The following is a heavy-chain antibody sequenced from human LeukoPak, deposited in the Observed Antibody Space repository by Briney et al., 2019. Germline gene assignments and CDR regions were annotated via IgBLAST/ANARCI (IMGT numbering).Heavy chain of an antibody. J-gene: IGHJ4*02. Sequence: SETLSLTCAVYGGSFSGYYWSWIRQPPGKGLEWIGEINHSGSTNYNPSLKSRVTISVDTSKNQFSLKLSSVTAADTAVYYCARGPNSRIVGATANDYWGQGTLVTVSS. CDR2: INHSGST. CDR3: ARGPNSRIVGATANDY. CDR1: GGSFSGYY. D-gene: IGHD1-26*01. V-gene: IGHV4-34*01.